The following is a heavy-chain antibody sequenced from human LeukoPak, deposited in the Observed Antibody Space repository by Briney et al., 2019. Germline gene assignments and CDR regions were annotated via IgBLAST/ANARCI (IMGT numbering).Heavy chain of an antibody. J-gene: IGHJ5*02. V-gene: IGHV1-69*06. Sequence: ASVKVSCKASGGTFSSYAISWVRQAPGQGLEWMGGIIPIFGTANYAQKFQGRVTITADKSTSTAYMELSSLRSEDTAVYYCASIRDGGNYCSGGSCYSWWSDPWGQGTLVTVSS. D-gene: IGHD2-15*01. CDR1: GGTFSSYA. CDR3: ASIRDGGNYCSGGSCYSWWSDP. CDR2: IIPIFGTA.